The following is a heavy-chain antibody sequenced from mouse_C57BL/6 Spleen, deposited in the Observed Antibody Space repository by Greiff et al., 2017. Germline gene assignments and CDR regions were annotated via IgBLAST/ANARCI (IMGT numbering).Heavy chain of an antibody. V-gene: IGHV1-15*01. CDR3: TKLTGTENFDY. Sequence: QVQLQQSGAELVRPGASVTLSCKASGYTFTDYEMHWVKQTPVHGLEWIGAIDPETGGTAYNQKFKGKAILTADKSSSTAYMELRSLTSEDSAVYYCTKLTGTENFDYWGQGTTLTVSS. D-gene: IGHD4-1*01. CDR1: GYTFTDYE. J-gene: IGHJ2*01. CDR2: IDPETGGT.